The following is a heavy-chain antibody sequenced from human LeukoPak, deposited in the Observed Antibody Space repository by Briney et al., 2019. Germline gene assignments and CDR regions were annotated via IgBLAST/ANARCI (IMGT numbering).Heavy chain of an antibody. D-gene: IGHD5-18*01. J-gene: IGHJ6*02. CDR2: ISGSGGST. CDR3: ANSAGSYGYVGPNYYYGMDV. Sequence: QPGGSLRLSCAASGFTFSSYAMSWVRQAPGKALEWVSAISGSGGSTYYADSVKGRFSISRDNSKNTLYLQMNSLRAEDTAVYYCANSAGSYGYVGPNYYYGMDVWGQGTTVTVSS. CDR1: GFTFSSYA. V-gene: IGHV3-23*01.